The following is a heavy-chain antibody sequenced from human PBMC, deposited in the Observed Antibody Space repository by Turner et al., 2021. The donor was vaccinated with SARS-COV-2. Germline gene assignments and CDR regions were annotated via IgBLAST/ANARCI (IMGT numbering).Heavy chain of an antibody. CDR2: IIPILGIA. CDR3: ARDDSSGYYSVAFDI. CDR1: GGTFSSYS. V-gene: IGHV1-69*08. D-gene: IGHD3-22*01. Sequence: QVQLVQSGAEVKKPGSSAKVSCKASGGTFSSYSISWVRQAPGQGLEWMGRIIPILGIANYAQRFQGRVTITADKSTSTAYMELSSLRSEDTAVYYCARDDSSGYYSVAFDIWGQGTMVTVSS. J-gene: IGHJ3*02.